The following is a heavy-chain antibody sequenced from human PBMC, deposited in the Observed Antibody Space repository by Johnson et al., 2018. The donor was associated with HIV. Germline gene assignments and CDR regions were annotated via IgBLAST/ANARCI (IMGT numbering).Heavy chain of an antibody. CDR2: ISRSGTTI. CDR3: AKDGTMTWAFDI. CDR1: GFTFTDYQ. J-gene: IGHJ3*02. Sequence: VQLVESGGGLVKPGGSLRLSCAASGFTFTDYQMSWIRQAPGKGLEWVSYISRSGTTIYYADSVQGRFTVSRDNAKNSLYLQMNSLRADDTAVYYCAKDGTMTWAFDIWGQGTMVTVSS. D-gene: IGHD1-7*01. V-gene: IGHV3-11*04.